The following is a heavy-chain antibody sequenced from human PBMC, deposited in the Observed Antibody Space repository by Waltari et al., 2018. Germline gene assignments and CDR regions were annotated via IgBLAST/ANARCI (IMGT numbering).Heavy chain of an antibody. V-gene: IGHV1-69*01. Sequence: QVQLVQSGAAVKKPGSSVKVSCKASGGTFSSYAISWVRPAPGQGLEWMGGIIPIFCTANYAQKFQGRVTITADESTSTAYMELSSLRSEDTAVYYCARESPDYYDSRAFDYWGQGTLVTVSS. J-gene: IGHJ4*02. CDR3: ARESPDYYDSRAFDY. CDR2: IIPIFCTA. CDR1: GGTFSSYA. D-gene: IGHD3-22*01.